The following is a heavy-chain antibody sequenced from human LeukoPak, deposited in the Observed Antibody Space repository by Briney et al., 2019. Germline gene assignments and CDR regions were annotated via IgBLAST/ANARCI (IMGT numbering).Heavy chain of an antibody. CDR3: ARESPYYDSSGYYFDY. J-gene: IGHJ4*02. CDR2: IYYSGST. Sequence: PSETLSLTCAVSGDSINSGGYSWSWIRQPPGKGLEWIGYIYYSGSTNYNPSLKSRVTISVDTSKNQFSLKLSSVTAADTAVYYCARESPYYDSSGYYFDYWGQGTLVTVSS. D-gene: IGHD3-22*01. V-gene: IGHV4-61*08. CDR1: GDSINSGGYS.